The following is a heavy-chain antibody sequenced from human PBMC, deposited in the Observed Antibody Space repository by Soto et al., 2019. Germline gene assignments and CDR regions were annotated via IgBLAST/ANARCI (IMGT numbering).Heavy chain of an antibody. CDR3: ARAPDLIDYYGSGSYSANWFDP. V-gene: IGHV1-2*04. CDR1: GYTFTGYY. D-gene: IGHD3-10*01. J-gene: IGHJ5*02. Sequence: GASVKLSCKASGYTFTGYYMHSVRQAPGQGLEWMGWINPNSGGTNYAQKFQGWVTMTRDTSISTAYMELSRLRSDDTAVYYCARAPDLIDYYGSGSYSANWFDPWGQGTLVTVSS. CDR2: INPNSGGT.